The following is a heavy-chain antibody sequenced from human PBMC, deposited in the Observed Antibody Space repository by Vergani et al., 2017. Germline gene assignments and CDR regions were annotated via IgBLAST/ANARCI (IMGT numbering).Heavy chain of an antibody. V-gene: IGHV4-34*01. CDR3: ARGTTRLRAAAGRAWFDP. Sequence: QVQLQQWGAGLLKPSETLSLTCAVYGGSFSGYYWSWIRQPPGKGLEWIGEINHSGSTNYNPSLKSRVTISVDTSKNQFSLKLSSVTAADTAVYYCARGTTRLRAAAGRAWFDPWGQGTLVTVSS. CDR2: INHSGST. J-gene: IGHJ5*02. CDR1: GGSFSGYY. D-gene: IGHD6-13*01.